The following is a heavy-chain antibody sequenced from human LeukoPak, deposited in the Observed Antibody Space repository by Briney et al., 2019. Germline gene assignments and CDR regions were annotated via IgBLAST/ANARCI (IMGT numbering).Heavy chain of an antibody. CDR2: IHYSGST. Sequence: SETLSLTCTVSGGSFSSSIYYWSWIRQPPGKGLEWIGYIHYSGSTNHNSSLKSRVTISVDTSKNQFSLRLTSVTAADTAVYYCARCARYCGGDCYPDGFDIWGRGTMVTVSS. V-gene: IGHV4-61*01. D-gene: IGHD2-21*02. CDR1: GGSFSSSIYY. J-gene: IGHJ3*02. CDR3: ARCARYCGGDCYPDGFDI.